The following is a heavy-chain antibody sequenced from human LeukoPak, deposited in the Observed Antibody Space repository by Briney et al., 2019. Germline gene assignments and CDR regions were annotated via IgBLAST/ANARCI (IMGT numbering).Heavy chain of an antibody. CDR2: INPDGNKK. J-gene: IGHJ4*02. Sequence: GGSLRLSCAASGLTFSKSALTWVRQAPGKGLEWVASINPDGNKKYSADSVKGRFTISRDNAENSLYLQMNSLRVEDTAFYYCARDLAYSRLDYWGQGMLVTVSS. CDR3: ARDLAYSRLDY. CDR1: GLTFSKSA. V-gene: IGHV3-7*01. D-gene: IGHD5-18*01.